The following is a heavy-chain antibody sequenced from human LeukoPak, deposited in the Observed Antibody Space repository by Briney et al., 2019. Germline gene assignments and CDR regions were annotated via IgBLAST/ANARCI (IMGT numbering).Heavy chain of an antibody. CDR3: ARFQPIYTNSYAWFDP. CDR2: IYSDGST. V-gene: IGHV3-53*01. CDR1: GFTFSSNY. J-gene: IGHJ5*02. D-gene: IGHD2-8*01. Sequence: GGSLRLSCAASGFTFSSNYMNWVRQAPGKGLEWVSLIYSDGSTYYADSVKGRFIISRDNSANTLYLQMNSLRAEDTAVYYCARFQPIYTNSYAWFDPWGQGTLVTVSS.